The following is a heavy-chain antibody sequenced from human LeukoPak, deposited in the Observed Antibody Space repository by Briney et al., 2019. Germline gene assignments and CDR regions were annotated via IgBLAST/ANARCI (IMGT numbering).Heavy chain of an antibody. CDR2: IYYSGST. CDR3: ARVGVVSIWHPFWFDP. D-gene: IGHD2-21*01. Sequence: PSETLSLTCTVSGGSISSGDYYWSWIRQPPGKGLEWIGYIYYSGSTYYNPSLKSRVTISVDTSKNQFSLKLSSVTAADTAVYYCARVGVVSIWHPFWFDPWGQGTLVTVSS. CDR1: GGSISSGDYY. V-gene: IGHV4-30-4*08. J-gene: IGHJ5*02.